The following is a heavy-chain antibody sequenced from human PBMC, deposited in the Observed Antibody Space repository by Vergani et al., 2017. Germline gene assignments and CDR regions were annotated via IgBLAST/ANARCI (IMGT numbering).Heavy chain of an antibody. D-gene: IGHD3-9*01. Sequence: QVQLQESGPGLVKPSETLSLTCAVSGYSISSGYYWGWIRQPPGKGLEWIGSIYHSGSTYYNPSLKSRVTISVDTSKNQLSLKLSSVTAADTAVYYCARQLTYYDILTGYYPRGFDYWGQGTLVTVSS. CDR3: ARQLTYYDILTGYYPRGFDY. CDR2: IYHSGST. CDR1: GYSISSGYY. V-gene: IGHV4-38-2*01. J-gene: IGHJ4*02.